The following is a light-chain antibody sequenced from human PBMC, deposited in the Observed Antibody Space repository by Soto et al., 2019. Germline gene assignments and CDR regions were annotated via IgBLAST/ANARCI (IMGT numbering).Light chain of an antibody. Sequence: ELVLTHSPGTLSLSPGERATLSCRASQSVSSSYLAWYQQKPGQAPRLLIYGASSRATGIPDRFSGSGSGTDFTLTISRLEPEDFAVYYCQQYGSSPTWTFGQGTQVDIK. J-gene: IGKJ1*01. CDR3: QQYGSSPTWT. V-gene: IGKV3-20*01. CDR2: GAS. CDR1: QSVSSSY.